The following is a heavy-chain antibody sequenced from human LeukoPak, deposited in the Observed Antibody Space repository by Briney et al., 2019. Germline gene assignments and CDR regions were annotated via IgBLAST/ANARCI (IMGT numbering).Heavy chain of an antibody. V-gene: IGHV3-30*03. CDR2: ISYDGSNK. J-gene: IGHJ4*02. Sequence: QTGGSLRPSCAASGFTFSSYGMHWVRQAPGKGLEWVAVISYDGSNKYYADSEKGRFTISRDNSKNTLYLQMNSLRAEDTAVYYCARRAGGYSHPYDYWGQGILVTVSS. D-gene: IGHD4-23*01. CDR1: GFTFSSYG. CDR3: ARRAGGYSHPYDY.